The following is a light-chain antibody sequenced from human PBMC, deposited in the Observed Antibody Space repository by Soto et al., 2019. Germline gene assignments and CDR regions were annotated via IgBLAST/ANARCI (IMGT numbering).Light chain of an antibody. V-gene: IGKV1-27*01. CDR3: QKRNAAPLT. CDR1: QGIGNY. CDR2: TSS. J-gene: IGKJ4*01. Sequence: DIQMTQSPSSLSASVGDRVTITCRASQGIGNYLAWYQQKPGKVPKLLIYTSSTLQSGVPSRFSGSGSGTDFTITISNLQPEDVATYYCQKRNAAPLTFGGGTKVDIK.